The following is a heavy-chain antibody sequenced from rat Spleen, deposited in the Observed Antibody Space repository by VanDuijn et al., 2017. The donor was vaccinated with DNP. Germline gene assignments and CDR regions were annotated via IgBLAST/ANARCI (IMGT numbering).Heavy chain of an antibody. CDR2: IGSDGYAP. Sequence: EVQLVESGGGLVQPGRSLKLSCAASGFSFSYYYMAWVRQGPTKGLEWVAYIGSDGYAPYEGDSVKGRFAISRDNAKSTLYLQMNSLRSEDMATYYCIRWNSGHFDYWGQGVMVTVSS. J-gene: IGHJ2*01. CDR3: IRWNSGHFDY. D-gene: IGHD4-3*01. CDR1: GFSFSYYY. V-gene: IGHV5-22*01.